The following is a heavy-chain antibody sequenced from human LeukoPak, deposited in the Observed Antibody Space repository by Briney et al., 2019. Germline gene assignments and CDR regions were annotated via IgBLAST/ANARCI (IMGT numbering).Heavy chain of an antibody. CDR2: VSTQGTST. J-gene: IGHJ4*02. CDR1: GFTFISYW. CDR3: VRAPSGGFDY. V-gene: IGHV3-74*01. D-gene: IGHD3-16*01. Sequence: PGRSLRLSCAASGFTFISYWIHWVRQAPGKGLVWVSRVSTQGTSTDYADSVKGRFTVSRDNAKNTVYLQMDSLRDEDTAVYYCVRAPSGGFDYWGQGALVTVSS.